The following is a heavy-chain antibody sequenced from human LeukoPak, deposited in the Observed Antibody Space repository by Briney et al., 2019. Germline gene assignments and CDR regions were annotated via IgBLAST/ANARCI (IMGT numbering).Heavy chain of an antibody. CDR1: GFTFNKYG. Sequence: PGGSLRLSCAASGFTFNKYGMSWVRQAPGKGLEWVSSISGSGGSTYYADSVKGRFTISRDNSKNTLYLQMNSLRAEDTAVYYCAKGAGLKQLTPGVMWALLFDYWGQGTLVTVSS. CDR3: AKGAGLKQLTPGVMWALLFDY. CDR2: ISGSGGST. J-gene: IGHJ4*02. D-gene: IGHD6-6*01. V-gene: IGHV3-23*01.